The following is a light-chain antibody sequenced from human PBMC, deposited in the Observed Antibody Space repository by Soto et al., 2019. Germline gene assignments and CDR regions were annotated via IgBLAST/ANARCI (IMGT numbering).Light chain of an antibody. CDR1: RNIGTW. J-gene: IGKJ1*01. CDR3: QQYNSYWT. V-gene: IGKV1-5*03. CDR2: RAS. Sequence: DTQMTQSPSTLSASVGDSVSITCRASRNIGTWLAWYQQKPGKAPNLLIYRASTLASGVPSRFSGSGSGTEFTLTISSLQPDDFATYYCQQYNSYWTFGQGTKVDI.